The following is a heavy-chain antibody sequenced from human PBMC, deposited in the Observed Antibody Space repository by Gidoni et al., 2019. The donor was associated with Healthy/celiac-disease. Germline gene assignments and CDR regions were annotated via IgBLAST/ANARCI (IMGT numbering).Heavy chain of an antibody. Sequence: EVKLVQSGGGLVQPGGSLRLSCAASGVTFSSYWMSWVRQAPGKGLEWVANIKQDGSEKYYVDSVKVRFTISRDNAKNSLFLQMNSLRAEDTAVYYCARGATGQWLVEYWFDPWGQGTLVTVSP. J-gene: IGHJ5*02. CDR3: ARGATGQWLVEYWFDP. CDR2: IKQDGSEK. D-gene: IGHD6-19*01. V-gene: IGHV3-7*04. CDR1: GVTFSSYW.